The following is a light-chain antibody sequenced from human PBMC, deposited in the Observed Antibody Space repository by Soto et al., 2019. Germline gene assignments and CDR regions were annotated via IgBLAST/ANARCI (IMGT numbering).Light chain of an antibody. J-gene: IGKJ1*01. CDR2: GVS. CDR1: QSINNIY. V-gene: IGKV3-20*01. Sequence: IVMTQSPGTLSVSPGERATLSCRASQSINNIYFAWYQQKPGQAPRLLIYGVSIRATGIPDRFSGSGSGTDFTLTISRLEPEDFAVYYCQQYGSYPRTFGQGTKVDIK. CDR3: QQYGSYPRT.